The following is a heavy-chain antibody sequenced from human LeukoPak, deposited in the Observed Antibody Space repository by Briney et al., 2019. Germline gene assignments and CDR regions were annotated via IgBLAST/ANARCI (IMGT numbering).Heavy chain of an antibody. D-gene: IGHD3-3*01. Sequence: ASVKVSCKASGYTFTSYGISWVRQAPGQGLEWMGWISAYNGNTNYAQKLQGRVTMTTDTSTSTAYMELRSLRSDDTAAYYCARGPTIFGVVTHFDYWGQGTLVTVSS. V-gene: IGHV1-18*01. CDR2: ISAYNGNT. CDR3: ARGPTIFGVVTHFDY. J-gene: IGHJ4*02. CDR1: GYTFTSYG.